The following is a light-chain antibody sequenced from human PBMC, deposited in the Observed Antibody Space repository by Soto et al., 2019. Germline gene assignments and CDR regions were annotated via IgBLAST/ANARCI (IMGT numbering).Light chain of an antibody. Sequence: QSALTQPASVSGSPGQSITISCTETSSDVGGHNYVSWYQQHPGTAPKLMIYEVTNRTSGVSNRFSGSKSGNTASLTISGLQAEDEADYYCSSYTSSTTLDVVFGGGTKLTVL. CDR3: SSYTSSTTLDVV. CDR1: SSDVGGHNY. J-gene: IGLJ2*01. CDR2: EVT. V-gene: IGLV2-14*01.